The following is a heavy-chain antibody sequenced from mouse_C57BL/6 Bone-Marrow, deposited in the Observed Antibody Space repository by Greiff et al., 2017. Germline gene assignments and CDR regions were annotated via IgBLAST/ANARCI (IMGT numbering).Heavy chain of an antibody. Sequence: QVQLQQPGAELVKPGASVKMSCKASGYPFTSYWITWGKQRPGQGLEWIGDIYPMSGRTNYNEKFKSKAILTVDTSSNTAYMQLSSLTSEDSAVFYCARSGPRGRSFDYWGQGTTLTVSS. CDR1: GYPFTSYW. CDR2: IYPMSGRT. CDR3: ARSGPRGRSFDY. V-gene: IGHV1-55*01. D-gene: IGHD3-1*01. J-gene: IGHJ2*01.